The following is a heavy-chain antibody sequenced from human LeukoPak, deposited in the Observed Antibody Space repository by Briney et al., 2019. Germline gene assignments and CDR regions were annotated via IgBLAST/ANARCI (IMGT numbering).Heavy chain of an antibody. D-gene: IGHD4-23*01. J-gene: IGHJ4*02. V-gene: IGHV3-23*01. CDR3: AKNSGYGGNFPFDY. CDR2: ISGSFGST. CDR1: GFTFSSYA. Sequence: PGGSLRLSCAASGFTFSSYAMSWVRQAPGRGLEWVSAISGSFGSTYYADSVKGRFTISRDNPKNTPYLQMNSLRAEDTAVYYCAKNSGYGGNFPFDYWGQGTLVTVSS.